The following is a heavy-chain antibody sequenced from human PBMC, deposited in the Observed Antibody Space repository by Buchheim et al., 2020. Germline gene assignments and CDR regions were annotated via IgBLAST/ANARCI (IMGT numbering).Heavy chain of an antibody. CDR1: GFTFSNFW. Sequence: QLVESGGGLVQPGGSLRLSCAASGFTFSNFWMHWVRQAPGKGLVWVSRTDSDGSSTYYADSVKGRFTISSDNAKNALYLQMNSLRPEDTAVYFCVRDWYGMDVWGRGTT. J-gene: IGHJ6*02. CDR3: VRDWYGMDV. CDR2: TDSDGSST. V-gene: IGHV3-74*01.